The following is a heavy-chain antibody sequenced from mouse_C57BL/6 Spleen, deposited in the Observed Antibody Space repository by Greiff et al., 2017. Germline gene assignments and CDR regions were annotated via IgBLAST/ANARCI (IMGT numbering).Heavy chain of an antibody. Sequence: VQLKESGPVLVKPGPSVKISCTASGFTFTDYYMHWVQQSPGKSLEWIGLVCPYNGGTSYNQKFKGKATLTVDTSSSTAYMQRNSLTSEDSAVYYCARGDDDDYVDYWGQGTTLTVSS. V-gene: IGHV1-36*01. J-gene: IGHJ2*01. CDR3: ARGDDDDYVDY. CDR2: VCPYNGGT. CDR1: GFTFTDYY. D-gene: IGHD2-3*01.